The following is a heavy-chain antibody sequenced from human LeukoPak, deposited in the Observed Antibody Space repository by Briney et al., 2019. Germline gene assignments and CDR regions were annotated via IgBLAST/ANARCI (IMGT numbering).Heavy chain of an antibody. CDR2: ISGSGGST. D-gene: IGHD7-27*01. V-gene: IGHV3-23*01. CDR1: GFTFSRYA. Sequence: GGSLRLSCAASGFTFSRYAMSWVRQAPGKGLEWVSSISGSGGSTYSADSVKGRFTISRDNSKNTLYLQMNSLRAEDTAVYYCARRPTGDPKFDYWGQGTLVTVSS. J-gene: IGHJ4*02. CDR3: ARRPTGDPKFDY.